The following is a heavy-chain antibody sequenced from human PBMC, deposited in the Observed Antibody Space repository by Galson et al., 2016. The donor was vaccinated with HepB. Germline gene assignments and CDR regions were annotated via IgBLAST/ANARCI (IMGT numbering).Heavy chain of an antibody. CDR3: VQGSTAPAV. CDR1: GFTFRNYG. D-gene: IGHD2-2*01. V-gene: IGHV3-23*01. J-gene: IGHJ6*04. CDR2: ISRSGDST. Sequence: SLRLSCAVSGFTFRNYGMTWVRQAPGKGLEVVSSISRSGDSTDYADSVKGRFTISRDNSKNTLSLQMNSLTADDTAIYYCVQGSTAPAVWGKGTTVTVSS.